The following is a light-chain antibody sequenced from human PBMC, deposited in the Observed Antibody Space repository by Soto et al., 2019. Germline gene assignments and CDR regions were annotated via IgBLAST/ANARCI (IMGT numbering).Light chain of an antibody. CDR3: QQYNSYPYT. Sequence: DIQMTQSPSTLSASVGDRVTITCRASQSISSWLAWYQQKPGKAPKLLIYDASSLQSGVPSRFSGSTSGTEFTITISSLQPDDCAAYYCQQYNSYPYTFGQGTKLEIK. CDR1: QSISSW. CDR2: DAS. J-gene: IGKJ2*01. V-gene: IGKV1-5*01.